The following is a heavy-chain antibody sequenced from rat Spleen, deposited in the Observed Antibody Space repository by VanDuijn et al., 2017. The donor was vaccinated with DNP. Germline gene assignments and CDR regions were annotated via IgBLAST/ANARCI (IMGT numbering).Heavy chain of an antibody. CDR3: VRWNSGHFDY. CDR1: GFTFSDYY. V-gene: IGHV5-25*01. J-gene: IGHJ2*01. Sequence: EVQLVESGGGLVQPGRSLKLSCAASGFTFSDYYMAWVRQAPTKGLEWVASISSSGGSSYYSDSVKGRFTISRDNAKSTLYLQMNSLRSEDMATYYCVRWNSGHFDYWGQGVMVTVSS. D-gene: IGHD4-3*01. CDR2: ISSSGGSS.